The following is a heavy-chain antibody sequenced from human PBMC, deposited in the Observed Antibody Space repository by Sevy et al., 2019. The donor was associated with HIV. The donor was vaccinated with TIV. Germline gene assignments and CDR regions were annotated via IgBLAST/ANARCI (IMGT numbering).Heavy chain of an antibody. D-gene: IGHD3-3*01. V-gene: IGHV4-59*01. CDR3: ARATLTYYDFWSGYYPTYFDY. CDR1: GGSISSYY. J-gene: IGHJ4*02. Sequence: SETLSLTCTVSGGSISSYYWSWIRQPPGKGLEWIGSIYYSGSTNYNPSLKSRVTISVDTSKNQFSLKLSSVTAADTAVYYCARATLTYYDFWSGYYPTYFDYWGQGTLVTVSS. CDR2: IYYSGST.